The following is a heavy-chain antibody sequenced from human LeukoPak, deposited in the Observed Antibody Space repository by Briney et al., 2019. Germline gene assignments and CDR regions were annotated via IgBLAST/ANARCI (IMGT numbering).Heavy chain of an antibody. CDR3: ARGAPYRREGKWFDP. J-gene: IGHJ5*02. CDR1: GGSISSGSYY. Sequence: PSETLSLTCTVSGGSISSGSYYWSWIRQPAGKALEWIGRVYTSGSTNYNPSLKSRVIISIDTSKNQFSLKLNSVTATDTAVYYCARGAPYRREGKWFDPWGQGTLVTVSS. V-gene: IGHV4-61*02. D-gene: IGHD1-26*01. CDR2: VYTSGST.